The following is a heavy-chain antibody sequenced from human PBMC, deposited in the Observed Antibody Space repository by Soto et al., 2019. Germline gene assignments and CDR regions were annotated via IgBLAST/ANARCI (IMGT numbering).Heavy chain of an antibody. Sequence: SETLCLSCNVSVCSLIGYYGSLIRQPPGNGLEWIGRIYATGSTDYNPSLKSRITMSVDMSKKQFSLTLRSVTAADTAIYYCVRDGTKTLRDCLEHWGRGILVPVS. CDR1: VCSLIGYY. D-gene: IGHD1-1*01. CDR2: IYATGST. CDR3: VRDGTKTLRDCLEH. J-gene: IGHJ4*02. V-gene: IGHV4-4*07.